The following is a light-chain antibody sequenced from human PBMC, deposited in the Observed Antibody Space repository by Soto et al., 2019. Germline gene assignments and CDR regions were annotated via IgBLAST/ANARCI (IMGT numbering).Light chain of an antibody. J-gene: IGKJ2*01. CDR3: QQYGSSPRT. CDR1: QSVSGSY. Sequence: EIVLTQSPGILSLSPGERATISCRASQSVSGSYLAWYQHKPGQAPRFLIYDASSRATGIPDRFSGSGSGTDFTLTITRLEPEDFAVYYCQQYGSSPRTFGQGTKLEIK. CDR2: DAS. V-gene: IGKV3-20*01.